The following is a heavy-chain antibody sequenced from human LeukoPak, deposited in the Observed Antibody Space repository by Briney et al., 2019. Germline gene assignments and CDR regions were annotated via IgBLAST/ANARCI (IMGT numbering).Heavy chain of an antibody. CDR3: AKDQGSGLLVFDY. V-gene: IGHV3-23*01. Sequence: GSLRLSCAASGFTFNRYTMSWVRQTPGKGLEWVSAVSGSGGSTYSADSVKGRFTISRDNSKNTLFLQMDSLRAEDTALYYCAKDQGSGLLVFDYWGQGALVTVSS. CDR2: VSGSGGST. D-gene: IGHD6-19*01. CDR1: GFTFNRYT. J-gene: IGHJ4*02.